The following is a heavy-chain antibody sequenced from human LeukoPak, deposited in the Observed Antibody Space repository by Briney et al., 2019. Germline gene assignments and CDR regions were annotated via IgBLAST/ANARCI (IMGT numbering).Heavy chain of an antibody. J-gene: IGHJ6*03. CDR1: GFTFDDYA. D-gene: IGHD6-13*01. Sequence: PGGSLRLSCAASGFTFDDYAMHWVRQAPGKGLEWVSGISWNSGSIGYADSVKGRFTISRDNAKNSLYLQMNSLRAEDMALYYCAKDTGIAAAEGMDVWGKGTTVTVSS. V-gene: IGHV3-9*03. CDR3: AKDTGIAAAEGMDV. CDR2: ISWNSGSI.